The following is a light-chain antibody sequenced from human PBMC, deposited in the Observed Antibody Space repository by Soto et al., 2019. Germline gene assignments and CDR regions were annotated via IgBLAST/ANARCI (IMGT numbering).Light chain of an antibody. J-gene: IGKJ4*01. CDR2: GAS. V-gene: IGKV3-20*01. CDR3: QQHGRSPGVT. Sequence: EIVLTQSPGTLSLSPGERAILTCRASQSVNNRYLAWYQQIPGQAPRLVIFGASSRATGIPDRFSGSGSGTDFTLTISRLEPEDFAVYYCQQHGRSPGVTFGGGTNVEIK. CDR1: QSVNNRY.